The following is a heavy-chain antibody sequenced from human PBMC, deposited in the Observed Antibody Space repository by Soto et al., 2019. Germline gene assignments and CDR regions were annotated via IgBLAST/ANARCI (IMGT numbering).Heavy chain of an antibody. CDR1: GFTFSSYS. J-gene: IGHJ4*02. D-gene: IGHD6-13*01. V-gene: IGHV3-21*01. Sequence: EVQLVESGGGLVKPGGSLRLSCAASGFTFSSYSMNWVRQAPGKGLEWVSSISSSSSYIYYADSVEGRFTISRDNAKNSLYLQMNSLRAEDTAVYYCASHHKIAAAGTDYWGQGTLVTVSS. CDR3: ASHHKIAAAGTDY. CDR2: ISSSSSYI.